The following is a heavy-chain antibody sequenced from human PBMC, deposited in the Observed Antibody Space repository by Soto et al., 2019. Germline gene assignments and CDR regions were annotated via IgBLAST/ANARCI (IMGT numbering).Heavy chain of an antibody. J-gene: IGHJ6*02. Sequence: ASVKVSCKASGYTFTGYYMHWVRQAPGQGLEWMGWINPNSGGTNYAQKFQGRVTMTRDTSISTAYMELSRLRSDDTAVYYCARGPHYDFWSGYLINYGMDVWGQGTTVTVSS. V-gene: IGHV1-2*02. CDR3: ARGPHYDFWSGYLINYGMDV. CDR2: INPNSGGT. CDR1: GYTFTGYY. D-gene: IGHD3-3*01.